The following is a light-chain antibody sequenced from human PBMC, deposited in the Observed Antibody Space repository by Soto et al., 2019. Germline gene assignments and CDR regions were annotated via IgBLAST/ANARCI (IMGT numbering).Light chain of an antibody. CDR3: SSYTTTTTAV. CDR1: SSDIGGYNF. Sequence: QSALTQPASVSGSPGQSITIACTGSSSDIGGYNFVSWYQQHPGKAPKLMIYDVIKRPSGVSSRFAGSKSGNTASLTISGLRAEDEADYYCSSYTTTTTAVFGGGTKFTVL. J-gene: IGLJ2*01. CDR2: DVI. V-gene: IGLV2-14*03.